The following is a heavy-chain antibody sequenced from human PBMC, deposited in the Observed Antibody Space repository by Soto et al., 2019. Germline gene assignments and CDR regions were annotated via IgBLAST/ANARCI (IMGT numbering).Heavy chain of an antibody. CDR3: ARVGFDFWSGYSDDYYYMDV. V-gene: IGHV5-51*01. J-gene: IGHJ6*03. D-gene: IGHD3-3*01. CDR2: IYPGDSDT. Sequence: GESLKISCKGSGYSFTSYWIGWVRQMPVKGLEWMGIIYPGDSDTRYSPSFQGQVTISADKSISTAYLQWSSLKASDTAMYYCARVGFDFWSGYSDDYYYMDVWGKGTTVTVSS. CDR1: GYSFTSYW.